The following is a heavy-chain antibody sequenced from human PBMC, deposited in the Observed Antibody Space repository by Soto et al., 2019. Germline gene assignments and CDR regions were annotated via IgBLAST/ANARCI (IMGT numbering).Heavy chain of an antibody. V-gene: IGHV4-39*07. J-gene: IGHJ4*02. CDR2: INHSGST. D-gene: IGHD3-10*01. CDR3: ANGSGSYYPFDY. Sequence: SETLSLTCTVSGGSISSSRCRWGWIRQPPGKGLEWIGDINHSGSTFYNPSLKSRVTISVDTSKNQFSLKLSSVTAADTAVYYCANGSGSYYPFDYWGQGTLVTVSS. CDR1: GGSISSSRCR.